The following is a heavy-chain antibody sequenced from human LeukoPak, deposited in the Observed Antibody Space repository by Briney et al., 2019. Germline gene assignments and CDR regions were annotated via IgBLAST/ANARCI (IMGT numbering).Heavy chain of an antibody. V-gene: IGHV4-59*01. Sequence: NPSETLSLTCTVSGGSISSYYWSWIGQPPGKGLEWIGYISYSGSTNYNPSLKSRVTISVNTSKNQLSLKLNSVTAADTAVYYCARYIWGSYPTFEDYWGQGSLVTVSS. J-gene: IGHJ4*02. CDR3: ARYIWGSYPTFEDY. CDR1: GGSISSYY. CDR2: ISYSGST. D-gene: IGHD3-16*02.